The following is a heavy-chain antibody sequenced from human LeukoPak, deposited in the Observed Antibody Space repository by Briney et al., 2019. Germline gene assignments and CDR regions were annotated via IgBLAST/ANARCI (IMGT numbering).Heavy chain of an antibody. J-gene: IGHJ4*02. CDR3: ARVYSGSNDY. V-gene: IGHV3-23*01. CDR2: ISGSGVNT. D-gene: IGHD1-26*01. Sequence: GSLRLSCAATGFTFINYDITWIRQAPGKGLEWVSVISGSGVNTNYADSVKGRFTISRDNSKNSLYLQMNSLRAEDTALYYCARVYSGSNDYWGQGTLVTVSS. CDR1: GFTFINYD.